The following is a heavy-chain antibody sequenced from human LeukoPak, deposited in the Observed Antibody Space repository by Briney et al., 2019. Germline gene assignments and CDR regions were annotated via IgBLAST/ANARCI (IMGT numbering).Heavy chain of an antibody. Sequence: PGGSLRLSCAASGFTFGSYAMHWVRQAPGKGLEWVAVISYDGSNKYYADSVKGRFTISRDNSKNTLYLQMNSLRAEDTAVYYRARGLYYDFWSGARNYLFDYWGQGTLVTVSS. CDR2: ISYDGSNK. V-gene: IGHV3-30-3*01. CDR1: GFTFGSYA. J-gene: IGHJ4*02. D-gene: IGHD3-3*01. CDR3: ARGLYYDFWSGARNYLFDY.